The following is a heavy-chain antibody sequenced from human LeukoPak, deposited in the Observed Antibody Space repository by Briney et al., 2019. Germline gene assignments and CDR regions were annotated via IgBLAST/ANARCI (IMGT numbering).Heavy chain of an antibody. CDR1: GGSFSGYY. D-gene: IGHD4-17*01. V-gene: IGHV4-34*01. CDR3: ARALTTPTH. J-gene: IGHJ1*01. CDR2: INHSGST. Sequence: SETLSLTCAVYGGSFSGYYWSWVRQPPGKGLEWIGEINHSGSTNYNPSLKSRVTISVDASEKQFSLKLTSVTAADTAVYYCARALTTPTHWGQGTLVTVSS.